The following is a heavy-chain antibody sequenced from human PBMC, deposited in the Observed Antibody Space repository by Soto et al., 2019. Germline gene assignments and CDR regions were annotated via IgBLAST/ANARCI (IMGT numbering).Heavy chain of an antibody. V-gene: IGHV4-30-2*01. CDR1: GGSIISSSYY. CDR2: MYHSGST. J-gene: IGHJ4*02. D-gene: IGHD2-2*01. CDR3: ARVPDY. Sequence: SETLSLTCTVPGGSIISSSYYWGWIRQPPGKGLEWIGYMYHSGSTYYNPSLKSRVTISIDRSKNQFSLKLSSVTAADTAVYYCARVPDYWGQGILVTVSS.